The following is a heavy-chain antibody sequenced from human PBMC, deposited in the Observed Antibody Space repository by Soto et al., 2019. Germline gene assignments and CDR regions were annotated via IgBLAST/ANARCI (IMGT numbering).Heavy chain of an antibody. CDR1: GFTFTSSA. CDR2: IVVGSGNT. J-gene: IGHJ6*02. D-gene: IGHD3-3*01. Sequence: ASVKVSCKASGFTFTSSAVQWVRPARGQRLEWIGWIVVGSGNTNYEQKFQERVTITGDMSTSKAYMELSSLSSEDTAVYYCAARYDFWSGYPLDDYYYGMDVWGQGTTVTVSS. V-gene: IGHV1-58*01. CDR3: AARYDFWSGYPLDDYYYGMDV.